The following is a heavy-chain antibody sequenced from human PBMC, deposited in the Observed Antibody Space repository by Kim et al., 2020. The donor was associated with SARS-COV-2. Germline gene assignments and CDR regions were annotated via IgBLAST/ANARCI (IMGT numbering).Heavy chain of an antibody. D-gene: IGHD4-17*01. CDR3: ARVRYGDYLPDY. CDR2: ISSTSDTI. J-gene: IGHJ4*02. Sequence: GGSLRLSCAASGFTFTNYNMCWVRQAPGQGLEWVSYISSTSDTIYYADSVKGRFVISRDNAKNSLYLQMTSLRGEDTAVYYCARVRYGDYLPDYWGQGSLVTVSS. V-gene: IGHV3-48*01. CDR1: GFTFTNYN.